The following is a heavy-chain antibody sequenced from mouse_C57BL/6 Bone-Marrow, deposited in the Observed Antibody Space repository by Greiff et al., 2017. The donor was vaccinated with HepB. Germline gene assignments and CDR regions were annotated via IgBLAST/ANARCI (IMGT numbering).Heavy chain of an antibody. Sequence: VQLQQSGAELVRPGASVKLSCKASGYTFTDYYINWVKQRPGQGLEWIARIYPGSGNTYYNEKFKGKATLTAEKSSSTAYMQLSSLTSEDSAVYFCARSHGSRSFAYWGQGTLVTVSA. J-gene: IGHJ3*01. CDR2: IYPGSGNT. V-gene: IGHV1-76*01. CDR1: GYTFTDYY. D-gene: IGHD1-1*01. CDR3: ARSHGSRSFAY.